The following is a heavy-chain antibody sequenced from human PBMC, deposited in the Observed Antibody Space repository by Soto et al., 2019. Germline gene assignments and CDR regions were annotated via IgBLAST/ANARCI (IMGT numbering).Heavy chain of an antibody. CDR2: INHSGST. J-gene: IGHJ5*02. Sequence: SETLSLTCAVYGGSFSGYYWSWIRQPPGKGLEWIGEINHSGSTNCNPSLKSRVTISVDTSKNQFSLKLSSVTAADTAVYYCARGRLRYLDGIYPWGQGTLVNVSS. V-gene: IGHV4-34*01. D-gene: IGHD3-9*01. CDR3: ARGRLRYLDGIYP. CDR1: GGSFSGYY.